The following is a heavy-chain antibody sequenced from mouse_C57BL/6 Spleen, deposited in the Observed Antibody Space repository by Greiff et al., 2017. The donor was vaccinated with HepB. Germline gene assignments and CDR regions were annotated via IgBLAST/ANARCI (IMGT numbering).Heavy chain of an antibody. CDR1: GYTFTSYW. Sequence: QVQLQQPGTELVKPGASVKLSCKASGYTFTSYWMHWVKQRPGQGLEWIGNINPSNGGTNYNEKFKGKATLTVDKSSSTAYMQLSSLTSEDSAVYYCARDGYFNWVFDYWGQGTTLTVSS. J-gene: IGHJ2*01. CDR3: ARDGYFNWVFDY. D-gene: IGHD2-3*01. V-gene: IGHV1-53*01. CDR2: INPSNGGT.